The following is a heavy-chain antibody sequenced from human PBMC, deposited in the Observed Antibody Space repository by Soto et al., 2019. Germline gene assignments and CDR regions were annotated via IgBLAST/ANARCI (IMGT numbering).Heavy chain of an antibody. CDR2: IYWDDDK. J-gene: IGHJ4*02. Sequence: QITLKVSGPTLVKPTQTLTLTCTFSGFSLSTSGVGVGWIRQPPGKTLEWLALIYWDDDKRYSPSLKSRLTITKYTAKNQVVLTMTDMDPVDTATYYCAHRLTGDYFDSWGQGTLVAVAS. V-gene: IGHV2-5*02. CDR1: GFSLSTSGVG. D-gene: IGHD3-10*01. CDR3: AHRLTGDYFDS.